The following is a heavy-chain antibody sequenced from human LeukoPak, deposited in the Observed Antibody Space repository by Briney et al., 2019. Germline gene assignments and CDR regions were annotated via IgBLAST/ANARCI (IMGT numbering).Heavy chain of an antibody. CDR2: IKQDGSEE. CDR3: AREGDFWSGYFAY. CDR1: GFTFSSYW. Sequence: GGSLRLSCAASGFTFSSYWMSWVRQAPGKGLEWVANIKQDGSEEYYVDSVKGRFTISRDNAKNSLYLQMNSLRAEDTAVYYCAREGDFWSGYFAYWGQGTLVTVSS. J-gene: IGHJ4*02. V-gene: IGHV3-7*01. D-gene: IGHD3-3*01.